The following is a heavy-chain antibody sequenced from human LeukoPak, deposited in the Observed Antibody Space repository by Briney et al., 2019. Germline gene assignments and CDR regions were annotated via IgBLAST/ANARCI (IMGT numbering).Heavy chain of an antibody. CDR1: GGTFSSYA. CDR2: IIPIFGTA. Sequence: GASVKVSCKASGGTFSSYAISWVRQAPGQGLEWMGGIIPIFGTANYAQKFQGRVTITTDESTSTAYMELSSLRSEDTAVYYCASPGGRSDYYYYYMDVWGKGTTVTVSS. CDR3: ASPGGRSDYYYYYMDV. J-gene: IGHJ6*03. V-gene: IGHV1-69*05. D-gene: IGHD2-15*01.